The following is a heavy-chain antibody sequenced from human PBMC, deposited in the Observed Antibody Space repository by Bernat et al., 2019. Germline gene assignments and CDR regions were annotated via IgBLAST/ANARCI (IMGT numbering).Heavy chain of an antibody. Sequence: EVQLVESGGGLVKPGGSLRLSCAASGFTFSSYGVNWVRQAPGKGLEWVSGISWNSGSIGYADSVKGRFTISRDNAKNSLYLQMNSLRAEDTALYYCAKVSNPKTYYYYMDVWGKGTTVTVSS. CDR3: AKVSNPKTYYYYMDV. CDR1: GFTFSSYG. J-gene: IGHJ6*03. CDR2: ISWNSGSI. V-gene: IGHV3-9*01.